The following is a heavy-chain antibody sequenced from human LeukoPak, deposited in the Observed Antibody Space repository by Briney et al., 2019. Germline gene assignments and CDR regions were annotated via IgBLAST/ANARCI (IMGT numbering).Heavy chain of an antibody. CDR3: AKDFYSGYSTPFVFDY. CDR1: GFTFSSYA. V-gene: IGHV3-23*01. D-gene: IGHD5-12*01. Sequence: PGGSLRLSCAASGFTFSSYAMSWVRLAPGKGLEWVSAISGSGGSTYYADSVKGRFTISRDNSKNTLYLQMNSLRAEDTAVYYCAKDFYSGYSTPFVFDYWGQGTLVTVSS. CDR2: ISGSGGST. J-gene: IGHJ4*02.